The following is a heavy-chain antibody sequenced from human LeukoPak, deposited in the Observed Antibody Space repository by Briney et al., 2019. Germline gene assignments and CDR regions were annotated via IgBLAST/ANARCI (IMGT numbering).Heavy chain of an antibody. D-gene: IGHD3-22*01. Sequence: GASVKVSCKASGYTFTSYGISWVRQAPGQGLEWMGWISAYNGNTNYAQKLQGRVTMTTDTSTSTAYVELRSLRSDDTAVYYCARGGYYYDSSGYPNWFDPWGQGTLVTVPS. CDR2: ISAYNGNT. V-gene: IGHV1-18*01. CDR3: ARGGYYYDSSGYPNWFDP. CDR1: GYTFTSYG. J-gene: IGHJ5*02.